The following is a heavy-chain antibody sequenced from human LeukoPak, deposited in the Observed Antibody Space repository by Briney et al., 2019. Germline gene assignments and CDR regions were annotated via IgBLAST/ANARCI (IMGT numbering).Heavy chain of an antibody. Sequence: PSETLSLTCTVSGGSISGYYWGWIRQPPGKGLEWIGYIYTSGSTNYNPSLKSRVTISIDTSKNQFSLRLTSVTAADTAVYYCGRHLPTGAEWGAFHIWGQGTMVTVSS. J-gene: IGHJ3*02. CDR1: GGSISGYY. CDR3: GRHLPTGAEWGAFHI. CDR2: IYTSGST. D-gene: IGHD7-27*01. V-gene: IGHV4-4*09.